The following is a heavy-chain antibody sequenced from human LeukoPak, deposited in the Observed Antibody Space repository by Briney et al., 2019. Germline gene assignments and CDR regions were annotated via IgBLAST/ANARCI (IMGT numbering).Heavy chain of an antibody. J-gene: IGHJ4*02. CDR2: IYTSGST. CDR1: GGSISSGSYY. CDR3: ARVRGDY. Sequence: SETLSLTCTVSGGSISSGSYYWSWIRQPAGKGLEWIGRIYTSGSTNYNPSLKSRATISVDTSKNQFSLKLSSVTAADTAVYYCARVRGDYWGQGTLVTVSS. V-gene: IGHV4-61*02.